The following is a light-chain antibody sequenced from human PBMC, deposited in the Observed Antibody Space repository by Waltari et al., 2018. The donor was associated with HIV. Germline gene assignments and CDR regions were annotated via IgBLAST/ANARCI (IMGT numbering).Light chain of an antibody. Sequence: EIVMTQSPAPLPVSPGERATLPCRASQSVSTNLAGYQQKPGQAPRLLIYGASTRATGIPARFSGSGSGTEFTLTISSLQSEDFAVYYCQQYHNWPPWTFGQGTKVEIK. J-gene: IGKJ1*01. CDR2: GAS. CDR3: QQYHNWPPWT. V-gene: IGKV3-15*01. CDR1: QSVSTN.